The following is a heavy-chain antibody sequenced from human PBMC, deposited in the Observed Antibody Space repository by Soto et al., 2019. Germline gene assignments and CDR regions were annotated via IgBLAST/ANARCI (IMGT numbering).Heavy chain of an antibody. CDR1: GGTFRSNA. D-gene: IGHD3-10*01. CDR2: LIPIFGTT. CDR3: ASLPSFYYGSGYGMDV. Sequence: QVQLGQSGTEVKKPGSSVKVSCKASGGTFRSNAISWVRQAPGQGLEWMGGLIPIFGTTNYAQKFQGRVTITADESASTAYKELSSLRSDDTAVYYCASLPSFYYGSGYGMDVWGQGTTVTVSS. V-gene: IGHV1-69*01. J-gene: IGHJ6*02.